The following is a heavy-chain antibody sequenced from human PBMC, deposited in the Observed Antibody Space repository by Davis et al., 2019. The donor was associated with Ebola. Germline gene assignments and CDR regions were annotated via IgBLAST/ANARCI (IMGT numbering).Heavy chain of an antibody. V-gene: IGHV4-34*01. CDR3: ARPRYYYDSSGYYGY. Sequence: SETLSLTCAVYGGSLRGHYSSWFRQPPGKGLEWIGELNHSGTTNYNPSLKSRITISVDTSKNQFSLKLSSVTAADTAVYYCARPRYYYDSSGYYGYWGQGTLVTVSS. CDR2: LNHSGTT. J-gene: IGHJ4*02. CDR1: GGSLRGHY. D-gene: IGHD3-22*01.